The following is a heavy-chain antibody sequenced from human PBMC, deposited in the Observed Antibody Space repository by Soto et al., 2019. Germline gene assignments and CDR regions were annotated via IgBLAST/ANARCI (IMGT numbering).Heavy chain of an antibody. CDR2: IYYSGST. CDR3: ARGRYYDYIWGSSSFDY. Sequence: QVQLQESGPGLVKPSQTLSLTCAVSGGSISSGGYYWSWIRQHPGKGLEWIGYIYYSGSTYYNPSLKSRVTISVDTSKNQFSLKLSSVTAADTAVYYCARGRYYDYIWGSSSFDYWGQGTLVTVSS. D-gene: IGHD3-16*01. J-gene: IGHJ4*02. CDR1: GGSISSGGYY. V-gene: IGHV4-31*11.